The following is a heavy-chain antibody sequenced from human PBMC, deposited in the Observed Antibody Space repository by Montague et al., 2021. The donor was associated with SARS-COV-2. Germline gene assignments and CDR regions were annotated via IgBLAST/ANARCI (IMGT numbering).Heavy chain of an antibody. D-gene: IGHD4/OR15-4a*01. V-gene: IGHV3-7*01. CDR1: GFTFNNYW. CDR3: ATLIYRYGAFDY. J-gene: IGHJ4*02. CDR2: IKQDGSEA. Sequence: SLRLSCAASGFTFNNYWMNWVRQTPGKGLEWVANIKQDGSEAYYXDSXKGRFTISRDNAKKSLHLQMNRLRDEDTAVYYCATLIYRYGAFDYWGQGTLVIVSS.